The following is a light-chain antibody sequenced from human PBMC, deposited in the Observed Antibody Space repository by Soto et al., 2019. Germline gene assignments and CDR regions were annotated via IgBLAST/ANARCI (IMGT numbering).Light chain of an antibody. V-gene: IGKV3-20*01. Sequence: EAVLTQSPGTLSLSPGEGATLSCRASQILSSNYLAWYQQKPGQAPRLLIYGESRRATGIPDRFSGSGSGTDFTLAIRRLEPEDSAVYYCQQYGGSPSITFGQGTRLEIK. CDR1: QILSSNY. CDR2: GES. CDR3: QQYGGSPSIT. J-gene: IGKJ5*01.